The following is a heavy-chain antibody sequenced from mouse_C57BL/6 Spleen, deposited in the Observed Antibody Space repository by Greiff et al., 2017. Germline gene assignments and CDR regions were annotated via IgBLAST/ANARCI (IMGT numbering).Heavy chain of an antibody. CDR3: ARRGGGNYGGFAY. J-gene: IGHJ3*01. CDR1: GYTFTDYY. CDR2: INPNNGGT. Sequence: EVQLQQSGPELVKPGASVKISCKASGYTFTDYYMNWVKQSHGKSLEWIGDINPNNGGTSYNQKFKGKATLTVDKSSSTAYMELRSLTSEDSAVYYCARRGGGNYGGFAYWGQGTLVTVSA. V-gene: IGHV1-26*01. D-gene: IGHD2-1*01.